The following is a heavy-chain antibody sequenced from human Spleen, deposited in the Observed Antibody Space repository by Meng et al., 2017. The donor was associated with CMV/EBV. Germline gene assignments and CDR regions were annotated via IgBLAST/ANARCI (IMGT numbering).Heavy chain of an antibody. J-gene: IGHJ4*02. CDR2: IKQDGSEK. CDR3: ARVRGVHCSSTSCYSYYFDY. V-gene: IGHV3-7*01. CDR1: GFTFSSYW. D-gene: IGHD2-2*01. Sequence: LSLTCAASGFTFSSYWMSWVRQAPGKGLEWVANIKQDGSEKYYVDSVKGRFTISRDNAKNSLYLQMNSLRAEDTAVYYCARVRGVHCSSTSCYSYYFDYWGQGTLVTVSS.